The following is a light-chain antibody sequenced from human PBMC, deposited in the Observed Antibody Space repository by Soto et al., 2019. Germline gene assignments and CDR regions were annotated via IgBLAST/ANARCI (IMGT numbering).Light chain of an antibody. J-gene: IGKJ4*01. Sequence: EIVLTQSPGTLSLSPGERATLSCRASQSVSSSYLAWYQQKPGQAPRLLIYGASSRATGIPDRFSGSGSGTDFTLTISRLETEDLAVYYWQQYGSSPLTFGGGTKVEIK. CDR2: GAS. V-gene: IGKV3-20*01. CDR1: QSVSSSY. CDR3: QQYGSSPLT.